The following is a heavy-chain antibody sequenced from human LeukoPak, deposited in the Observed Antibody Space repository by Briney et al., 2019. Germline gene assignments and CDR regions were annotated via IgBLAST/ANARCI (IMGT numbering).Heavy chain of an antibody. CDR2: ISYDGSNK. V-gene: IGHV3-30*03. CDR3: ARDPAKFWSGHDY. D-gene: IGHD3-3*01. J-gene: IGHJ4*02. Sequence: PGGSLRLSCVASGFPFSSYWMTWVRQAPGKGLEWVAVISYDGSNKYYADSVKGRFTISRDNSKNALYVQMNSLRAEDTAVYYCARDPAKFWSGHDYWGQGTLVTVSS. CDR1: GFPFSSYW.